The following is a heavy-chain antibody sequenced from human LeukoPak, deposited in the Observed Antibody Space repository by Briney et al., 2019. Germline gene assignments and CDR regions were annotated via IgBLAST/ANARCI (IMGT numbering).Heavy chain of an antibody. V-gene: IGHV4-39*01. D-gene: IGHD3-10*01. Sequence: PSETLSLTCTVSGGSISSSSYYWDWIRQPPGKGLEWIGGIYYSGSTYYNPSLKSRVTISLDTSKNQFSLKLSSVTAADTAVYYYARRIRYGSGSSNWFDPWGQGILVTVSS. J-gene: IGHJ5*02. CDR3: ARRIRYGSGSSNWFDP. CDR1: GGSISSSSYY. CDR2: IYYSGST.